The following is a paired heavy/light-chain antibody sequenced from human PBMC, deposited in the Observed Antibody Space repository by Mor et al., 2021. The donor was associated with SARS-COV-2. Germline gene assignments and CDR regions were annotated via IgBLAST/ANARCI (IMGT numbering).Heavy chain of an antibody. D-gene: IGHD3-10*01. J-gene: IGHJ4*02. CDR2: INHSGST. CDR1: DGTFSGYY. CDR3: ARFRIIRGFDS. Sequence: QVQLQQWGAGLLKPSETLSLTCAVYDGTFSGYYWSWIRQPPGKGLEWIGEINHSGSTNYNPSLESRITMSVDTSKNQFSLRLTSVTAADTAVYYCARFRIIRGFDSWGQGILVTVSS. V-gene: IGHV4-34*01.
Light chain of an antibody. CDR2: AAS. J-gene: IGKJ1*01. Sequence: DIQMTQSPSSLSASVGDRVTITCRASQGIRNDLGWYQQKPGKAPQRLIYAASSLQSGVPSRFSGSGSGTEFTLTISSLQPEDSATYYCLHHRSYPRTFGQGTNVEIK. CDR1: QGIRND. V-gene: IGKV1-17*01. CDR3: LHHRSYPRT.